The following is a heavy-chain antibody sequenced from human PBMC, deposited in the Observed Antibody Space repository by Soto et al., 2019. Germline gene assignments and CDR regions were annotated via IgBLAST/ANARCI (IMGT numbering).Heavy chain of an antibody. CDR1: GYTFTGYY. Sequence: ASVKVSCKASGYTFTGYYMHWVRQAPGQGLEWMGWINPNSGGTNYAQKFQGWVTMTRDTSISTAYMELSRLRSDDTAVYYCARSKADFWSGYGSPAGYGMDVWGQGTTVTVSS. CDR3: ARSKADFWSGYGSPAGYGMDV. J-gene: IGHJ6*02. CDR2: INPNSGGT. V-gene: IGHV1-2*04. D-gene: IGHD3-3*01.